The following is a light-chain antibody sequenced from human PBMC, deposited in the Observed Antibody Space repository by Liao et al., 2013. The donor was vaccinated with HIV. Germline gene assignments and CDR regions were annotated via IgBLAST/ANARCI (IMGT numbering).Light chain of an antibody. CDR2: QDT. V-gene: IGLV3-1*01. CDR3: QAWDIRTGV. Sequence: SYELTQPPSVSVSPGQTARITCSGDNLGSRYASWYQQKPGQSPVLVIYQDTKRPSGIPERFSGSNSGNTATLTISGTQAMDEADYYCQAWDIRTGVFGGGTKLTVL. J-gene: IGLJ3*02. CDR1: NLGSRY.